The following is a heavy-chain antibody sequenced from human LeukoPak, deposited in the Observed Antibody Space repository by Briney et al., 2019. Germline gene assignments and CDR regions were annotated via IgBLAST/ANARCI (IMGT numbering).Heavy chain of an antibody. Sequence: ASVKVSCKASGYTFTSYDINWVRQATGQGLEWMGWMNPNSGNTGYAQKFQGRVTMTRNTSISTAYVELSSLRSEDTAVYYCARRGYDILTGTYYYGMDVWGQGTTVTVSS. J-gene: IGHJ6*02. CDR1: GYTFTSYD. D-gene: IGHD3-9*01. CDR3: ARRGYDILTGTYYYGMDV. CDR2: MNPNSGNT. V-gene: IGHV1-8*01.